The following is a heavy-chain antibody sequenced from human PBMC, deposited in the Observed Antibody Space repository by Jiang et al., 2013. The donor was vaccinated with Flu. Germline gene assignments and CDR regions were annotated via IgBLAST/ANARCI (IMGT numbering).Heavy chain of an antibody. CDR2: IHHTWNT. Sequence: LLKPSETLSLTCAVSGGSISSSNWWSWVRQPPGKGLEWIGEIHHTWNTNYSPSLRSRVTISLDKSKDQFSLKLSSVTAADTAVYYCARVGDHLWAFDFWGQGTLVTVSS. V-gene: IGHV4-4*02. J-gene: IGHJ4*02. D-gene: IGHD3-16*01. CDR3: ARVGDHLWAFDF. CDR1: GGSISSSNW.